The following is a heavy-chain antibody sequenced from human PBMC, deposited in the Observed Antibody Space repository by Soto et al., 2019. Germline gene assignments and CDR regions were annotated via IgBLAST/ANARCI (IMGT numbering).Heavy chain of an antibody. J-gene: IGHJ6*02. CDR3: ARRPIAARRYQRSQYYYCGMDV. CDR2: IDPSDSYT. Sequence: GESLKISCKGSGYSFTSYWISWVRQMPGKGLEWMGRIDPSDSYTNYSPSFQGHVTISADKSISTAYLQWSSLKASDTAMYYCARRPIAARRYQRSQYYYCGMDVWGQGTTVTVSS. V-gene: IGHV5-10-1*01. D-gene: IGHD6-6*01. CDR1: GYSFTSYW.